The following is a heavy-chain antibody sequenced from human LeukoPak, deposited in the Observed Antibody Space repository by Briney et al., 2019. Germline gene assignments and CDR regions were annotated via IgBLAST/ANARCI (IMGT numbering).Heavy chain of an antibody. CDR1: GGSISSGGYY. CDR3: AREGIAAAGTHFDY. V-gene: IGHV4-30-2*01. J-gene: IGHJ4*02. Sequence: PSETLSLTCTVSGGSISSGGYYWSWIRQPPGKGLEWIGYIYHSGSTYYNPSLKSRVTISVDRSKNQFSLKLSSVTAADTAVYYCAREGIAAAGTHFDYWGQGTLVTVSS. D-gene: IGHD6-13*01. CDR2: IYHSGST.